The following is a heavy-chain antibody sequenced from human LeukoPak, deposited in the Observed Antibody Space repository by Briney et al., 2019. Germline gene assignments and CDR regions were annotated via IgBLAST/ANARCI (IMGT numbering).Heavy chain of an antibody. D-gene: IGHD3-22*01. Sequence: GGSLRLSCAASGFTFSSHGMHWVRQAPGRGLEWVAFIRYDGSNKHYADSVKGRFTISRDNSKNTLYLQMNSLRAEDTAVYYCATSFFGGYYDSSGYSSFDPWGQGTLVTVSS. V-gene: IGHV3-30*02. CDR1: GFTFSSHG. CDR3: ATSFFGGYYDSSGYSSFDP. CDR2: IRYDGSNK. J-gene: IGHJ5*02.